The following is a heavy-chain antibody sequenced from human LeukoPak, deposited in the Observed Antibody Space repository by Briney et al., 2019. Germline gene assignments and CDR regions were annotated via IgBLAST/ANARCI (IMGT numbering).Heavy chain of an antibody. CDR1: GFTVSSNY. D-gene: IGHD2-15*01. CDR3: AVGGIVVVVAATNY. J-gene: IGHJ4*02. Sequence: TGGSLRLSCAASGFTVSSNYMSWVRQAPGKGLEWVSVIYSGGSTYYADSVKGRFTISRDNSKNTLYLQMNSLRAEDTAVYYCAVGGIVVVVAATNYWGQGTLVTVSS. V-gene: IGHV3-53*05. CDR2: IYSGGST.